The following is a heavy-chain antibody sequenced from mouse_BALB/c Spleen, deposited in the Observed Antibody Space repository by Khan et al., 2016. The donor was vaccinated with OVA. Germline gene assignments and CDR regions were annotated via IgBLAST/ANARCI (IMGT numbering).Heavy chain of an antibody. J-gene: IGHJ4*01. CDR1: GFSLTGYG. CDR3: ARAYYGNYREAMDY. CDR2: IWGDGST. V-gene: IGHV2-6-7*01. D-gene: IGHD2-10*01. Sequence: QVQLKESGPGLVAPSQSLSITCTVSGFSLTGYGVNWVRQPPGKGLEWLGMIWGDGSTDYNSVLKSRLSISQDNSKSQVFLKMNSLQTEDTARYYGARAYYGNYREAMDYWGQGTSVTVSS.